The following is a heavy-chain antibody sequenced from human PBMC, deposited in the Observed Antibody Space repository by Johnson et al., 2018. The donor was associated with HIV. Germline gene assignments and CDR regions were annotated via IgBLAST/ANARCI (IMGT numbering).Heavy chain of an antibody. CDR2: IYTGGSP. J-gene: IGHJ3*02. V-gene: IGHV3-66*01. Sequence: VQLVESGGGLVQPGGSLRLSCAASGFTVSNKYMSWVRQAPGKGLEWVSVIYTGGSPYSAASVKGRFTISRDNSKNTLYLQMNSLRAEDTAVYYCARVVVITYHDAFDIWGQGTMVTVSS. CDR3: ARVVVITYHDAFDI. CDR1: GFTVSNKY. D-gene: IGHD3-22*01.